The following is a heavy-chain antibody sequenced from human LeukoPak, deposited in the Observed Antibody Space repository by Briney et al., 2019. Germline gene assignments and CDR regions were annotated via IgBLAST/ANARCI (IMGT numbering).Heavy chain of an antibody. CDR1: GFTFSSYW. CDR3: ARALAEAGTGY. Sequence: SGGSLRLSCAGSGFTFSSYWMSWVRQAPGKGLEWVANIKEDGSEKNYVDSVKGRFTISRDNAKNSVYLQMNSLRVEDTAVYYCARALAEAGTGYWGQGTLVTVSS. V-gene: IGHV3-7*01. J-gene: IGHJ4*02. CDR2: IKEDGSEK. D-gene: IGHD6-19*01.